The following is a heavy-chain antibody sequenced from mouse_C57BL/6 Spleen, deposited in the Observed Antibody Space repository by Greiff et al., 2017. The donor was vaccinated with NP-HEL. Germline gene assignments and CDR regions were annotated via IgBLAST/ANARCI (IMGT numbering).Heavy chain of an antibody. V-gene: IGHV1-63*01. Sequence: QVQLKEPGAELVRPGTSVKMSCKASGYTFTNYWIGWAKQRPGHGLEWIGDIYPGGGYTNYNEKFKGKATLTVDKSSSTAYMQFSSLTSEDSAIYYCARSGYYGSSPDYWGQGTTLTVSS. D-gene: IGHD1-1*01. CDR2: IYPGGGYT. J-gene: IGHJ2*01. CDR3: ARSGYYGSSPDY. CDR1: GYTFTNYW.